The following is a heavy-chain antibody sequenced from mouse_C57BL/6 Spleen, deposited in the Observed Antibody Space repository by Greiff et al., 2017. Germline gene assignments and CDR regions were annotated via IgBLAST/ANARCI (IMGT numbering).Heavy chain of an antibody. CDR1: GYTFTSYW. J-gene: IGHJ3*01. CDR3: ARIYYDYDGGFAY. CDR2: IYPGSGST. Sequence: QVQLQQPGAELVKPGASVKMSCKASGYTFTSYWITWVKQRPGQGLEWIGDIYPGSGSTNYNEKFKSKATLTVDTSSSTAYMQLSRLTSEDTAVYYCARIYYDYDGGFAYWGQGTLVTVSA. V-gene: IGHV1-55*01. D-gene: IGHD2-4*01.